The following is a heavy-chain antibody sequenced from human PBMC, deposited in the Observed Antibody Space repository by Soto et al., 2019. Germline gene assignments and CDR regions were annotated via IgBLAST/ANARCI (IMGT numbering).Heavy chain of an antibody. J-gene: IGHJ6*02. CDR3: AREGYCSSTSCYEYYYYGMDV. CDR2: ISAYNGNT. D-gene: IGHD2-2*01. Sequence: QVQLVQSGAEVKKPGASVKVSCKASGYTFTSYGISWVRQAPGQGLEWMGWISAYNGNTNYAQKLQGRVTMTTDTSTSTAYRELRSLRSDDTAVYYCAREGYCSSTSCYEYYYYGMDVWGQGTTVTVSS. CDR1: GYTFTSYG. V-gene: IGHV1-18*04.